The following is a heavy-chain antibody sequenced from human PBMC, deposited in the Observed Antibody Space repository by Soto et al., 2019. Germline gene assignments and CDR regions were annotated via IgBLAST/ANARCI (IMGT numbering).Heavy chain of an antibody. J-gene: IGHJ4*02. D-gene: IGHD6-19*01. V-gene: IGHV4-34*01. CDR2: INHSGST. CDR1: GGSFSGYY. Sequence: SETLSLTCAVYGGSFSGYYWSWIRQPPGKGLEWIGEINHSGSTNYNPSLKSRVTISVDTSKNQFSPKLSSVTAADTAVYYCARGRQVAGLHFDYWGQGTLVTVSS. CDR3: ARGRQVAGLHFDY.